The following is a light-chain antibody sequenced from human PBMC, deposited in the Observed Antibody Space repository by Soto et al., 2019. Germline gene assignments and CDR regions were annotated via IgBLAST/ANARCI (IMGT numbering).Light chain of an antibody. CDR2: DAS. Sequence: EIVMTKSPGTLSVCPGERATLSCRASQSVSSNLAWYQQKPGQAPRLLISDASTRATGIPARFSGSGPGTEFTLTVSSLQSEDFAVYYCQQYIKWPITFGQGARLEIK. J-gene: IGKJ5*01. CDR1: QSVSSN. CDR3: QQYIKWPIT. V-gene: IGKV3-15*01.